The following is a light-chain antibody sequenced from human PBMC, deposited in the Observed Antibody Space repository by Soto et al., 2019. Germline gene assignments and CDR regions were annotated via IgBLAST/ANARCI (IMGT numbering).Light chain of an antibody. CDR2: AAS. Sequence: DIKVIQAPTSLSTSVADSSTITCPASQSISSYLNWYQQKPGKAPKLLIYAASSLQSGVPSRFSGSGSGTDFTLTISSLQPEDFATYYCQQSYSTPITFGQGTRLEIK. CDR1: QSISSY. J-gene: IGKJ5*01. CDR3: QQSYSTPIT. V-gene: IGKV1-39*01.